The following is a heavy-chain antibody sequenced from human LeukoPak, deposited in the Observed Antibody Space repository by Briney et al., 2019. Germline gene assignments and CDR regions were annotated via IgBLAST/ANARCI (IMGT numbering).Heavy chain of an antibody. CDR1: GYTFTGYY. V-gene: IGHV1-2*02. Sequence: GASVKVSCKASGYTFTGYYMHWVRQASGQGLEWMGWINPNSGGTNYAQKFQGRVTMTRDTSISTAYMELSRLRSDDTAVYYCARDNPAIAVAGAYWGQGTLVTVSS. CDR3: ARDNPAIAVAGAY. D-gene: IGHD6-19*01. CDR2: INPNSGGT. J-gene: IGHJ4*02.